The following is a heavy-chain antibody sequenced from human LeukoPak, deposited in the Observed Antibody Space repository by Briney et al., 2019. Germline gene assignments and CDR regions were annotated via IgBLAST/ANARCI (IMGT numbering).Heavy chain of an antibody. D-gene: IGHD1-26*01. CDR3: ARSRGSAFDY. CDR1: GDSVSSSSAT. Sequence: SQTLSLTCAISGDSVSSSSATWNWLRQSPSRGLEWLGRTYYRSKWYNEYAVSVKSRITINPDTSKNQFSLQLNSVTPEDSAVYYCARSRGSAFDYWGQGTLVTVSS. V-gene: IGHV6-1*01. J-gene: IGHJ4*02. CDR2: TYYRSKWYN.